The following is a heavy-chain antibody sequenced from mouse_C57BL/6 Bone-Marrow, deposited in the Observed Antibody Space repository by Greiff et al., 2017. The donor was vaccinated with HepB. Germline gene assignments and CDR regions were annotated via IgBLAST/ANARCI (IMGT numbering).Heavy chain of an antibody. CDR3: ARSREGRAWFAY. CDR2: IYPGDGDT. D-gene: IGHD1-1*01. J-gene: IGHJ3*01. CDR1: GYAFSSYW. Sequence: VQLQQSGAELVKPGASVKISCKASGYAFSSYWMNWVKQRPGKGLEWIGQIYPGDGDTNYNGKFKGKATLTADKSSSTAYMQLSSLTSEDSAVYFCARSREGRAWFAYWGQGTLVTVSA. V-gene: IGHV1-80*01.